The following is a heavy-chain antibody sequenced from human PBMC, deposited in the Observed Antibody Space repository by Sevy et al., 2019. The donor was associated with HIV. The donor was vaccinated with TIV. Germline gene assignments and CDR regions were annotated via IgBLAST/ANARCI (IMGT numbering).Heavy chain of an antibody. D-gene: IGHD6-13*01. CDR3: AKESVSWYLDF. J-gene: IGHJ4*02. CDR1: GFTFSRNG. V-gene: IGHV3-30*18. CDR2: ISYDGDSK. Sequence: GGSLRLSCAASGFTFSRNGMHWVSQVPGKGLEWVALISYDGDSKNYADSVKGRFTISRDNSKKTVYLHMNSLRSEDTAVYYCAKESVSWYLDFWGQGTLVTVSS.